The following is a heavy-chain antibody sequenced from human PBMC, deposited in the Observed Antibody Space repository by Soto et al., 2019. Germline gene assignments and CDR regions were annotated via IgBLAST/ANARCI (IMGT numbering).Heavy chain of an antibody. J-gene: IGHJ3*02. Sequence: GGSLRLSCAASGFPFSSYSMHWVRQAPGKGLEYVSAISSNGGSTYYANSVKGRFTISRDNSKNTLYLQMGSLRAEDMAVYYCARVKCSSTSCPRGAFDIWGQGTMVTVSS. CDR2: ISSNGGST. CDR3: ARVKCSSTSCPRGAFDI. D-gene: IGHD2-2*01. V-gene: IGHV3-64*01. CDR1: GFPFSSYS.